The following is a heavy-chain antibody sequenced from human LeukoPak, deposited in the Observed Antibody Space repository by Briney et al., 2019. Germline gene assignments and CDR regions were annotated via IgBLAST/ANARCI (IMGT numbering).Heavy chain of an antibody. D-gene: IGHD3-10*01. J-gene: IGHJ3*02. CDR2: INHSGST. Sequence: PSETLSLTCAVYGGSFSGYYWSWIRQPPGKGLEWIGEINHSGSTNYNPSLKSRVTISVDTSKNQFSLKLSSVTAADTAVYYCASGRMGFGELLVALDIWGQGTMVTVSS. V-gene: IGHV4-34*01. CDR1: GGSFSGYY. CDR3: ASGRMGFGELLVALDI.